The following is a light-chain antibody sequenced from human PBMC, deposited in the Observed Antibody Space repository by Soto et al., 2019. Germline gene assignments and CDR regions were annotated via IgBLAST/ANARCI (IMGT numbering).Light chain of an antibody. V-gene: IGLV2-14*01. CDR2: EVS. J-gene: IGLJ1*01. Sequence: QSALTQPASVSGSPGQSITISCTGTSSDIGGYNYVSWYQQHPGKAPKLMIYEVSNRPSGVSSRFSGSKSGNTASLTISGLQAEDEADYYCSSYTSSSALYVFRTGTKLTVL. CDR3: SSYTSSSALYV. CDR1: SSDIGGYNY.